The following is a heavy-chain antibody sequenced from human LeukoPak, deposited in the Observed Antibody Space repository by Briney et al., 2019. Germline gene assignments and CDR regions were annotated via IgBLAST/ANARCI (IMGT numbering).Heavy chain of an antibody. V-gene: IGHV3-23*01. CDR1: GFTFSSYA. D-gene: IGHD5-24*01. CDR3: AKGGDGYSYPKVYDY. CDR2: ITGSGGST. J-gene: IGHJ4*02. Sequence: GGSLRLSCAASGFTFSSYAMTWVRRPPGKGLEWVSTITGSGGSTYHADSVKGRFTISRDNSKNTVYLQVNSLRAEDTAVYYCAKGGDGYSYPKVYDYWGQGTLVTVSS.